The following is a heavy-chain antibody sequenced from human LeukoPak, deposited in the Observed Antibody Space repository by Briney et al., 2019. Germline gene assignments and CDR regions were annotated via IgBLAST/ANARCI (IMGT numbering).Heavy chain of an antibody. J-gene: IGHJ4*02. D-gene: IGHD2-2*01. CDR3: AREVFSSTSCYEWPPDY. CDR1: GFTFSSYS. Sequence: GGSLRLSCAASGFTFSSYSMNWVRQAPGKGLEWVSYISSSSSTIYYADSVKGRFTISRDSAKNSLYLQMNSLRAESTAVYYCAREVFSSTSCYEWPPDYWGQGTLVTVSS. V-gene: IGHV3-48*01. CDR2: ISSSSSTI.